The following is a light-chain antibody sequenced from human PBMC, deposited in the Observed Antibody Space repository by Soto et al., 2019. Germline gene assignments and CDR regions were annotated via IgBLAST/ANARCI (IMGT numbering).Light chain of an antibody. Sequence: QSVLTQPPSASGTPGQRVTISCSGSSSNIGRKYVHWFQQFPGTAPKLLIYRDNRRPSGVPDRFSGSKSGNSASLAISGLRSEDEAGYYCGTWDDSLSGWVFGGGTKLTVL. CDR1: SSNIGRKY. V-gene: IGLV1-47*01. CDR3: GTWDDSLSGWV. J-gene: IGLJ3*02. CDR2: RDN.